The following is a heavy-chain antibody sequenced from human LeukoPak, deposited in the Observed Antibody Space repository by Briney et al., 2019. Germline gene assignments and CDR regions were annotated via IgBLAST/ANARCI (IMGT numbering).Heavy chain of an antibody. CDR1: GFTFDDYA. D-gene: IGHD6-13*01. CDR2: ISWNSGSI. J-gene: IGHJ4*02. CDR3: AKDLVAKSRIAAAGLDY. V-gene: IGHV3-9*01. Sequence: GGSLRLSCAASGFTFDDYAMHWVRQAPGKGLEWVSGISWNSGSIGYADSVKGRFTISRDNAKNSLYLQMNSLRAEDTALYYCAKDLVAKSRIAAAGLDYWGQGTLVTVSS.